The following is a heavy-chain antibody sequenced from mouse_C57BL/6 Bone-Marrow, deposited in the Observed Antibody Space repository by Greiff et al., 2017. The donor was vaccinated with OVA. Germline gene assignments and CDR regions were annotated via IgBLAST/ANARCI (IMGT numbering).Heavy chain of an antibody. J-gene: IGHJ1*03. CDR3: ASRAALGRGNWYFEV. V-gene: IGHV1-36*01. D-gene: IGHD4-1*01. CDR2: VYPYNGGT. CDR1: GFTFTDYY. Sequence: VQLQQPGPVLVKPGPSVKISCKASGFTFTDYYMHWVKQSPGKGLEWIGLVYPYNGGTSYNQKFKGKATLTVATSSSTAYMELISLTSVDSAVYYGASRAALGRGNWYFEVWGTGTTVTVSS.